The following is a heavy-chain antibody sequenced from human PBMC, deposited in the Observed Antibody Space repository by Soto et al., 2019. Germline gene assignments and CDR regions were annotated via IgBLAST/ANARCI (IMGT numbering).Heavy chain of an antibody. Sequence: GSLRLSCAASGFTFTNFAMNWVRQAPGKGLEWVSVISGTGDTTYNADSVKGRFTISRDNSMNTAFLQMNGLRAEDTALYYCAKGYCSSTSCSFDYWGQGTLVTVSS. CDR3: AKGYCSSTSCSFDY. V-gene: IGHV3-23*01. CDR2: ISGTGDTT. D-gene: IGHD2-2*01. J-gene: IGHJ4*02. CDR1: GFTFTNFA.